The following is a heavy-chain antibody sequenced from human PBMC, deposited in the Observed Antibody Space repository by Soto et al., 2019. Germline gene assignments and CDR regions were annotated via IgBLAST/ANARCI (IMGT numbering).Heavy chain of an antibody. CDR1: GYTFTDND. CDR3: ARMESFGSLNWFDP. CDR2: MNPGSGDT. Sequence: ASVKVSCKASGYTFTDNDVSWVRQATGQGLEWMGWMNPGSGDTGYAQKFQGRVTMTRDISIATAYMELNSLTSEDTAIYYCARMESFGSLNWFDPWGQGTMVTVSS. D-gene: IGHD5-18*01. V-gene: IGHV1-8*02. J-gene: IGHJ5*02.